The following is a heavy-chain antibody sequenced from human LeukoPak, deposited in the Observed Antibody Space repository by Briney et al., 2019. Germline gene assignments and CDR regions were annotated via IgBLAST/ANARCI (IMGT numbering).Heavy chain of an antibody. J-gene: IGHJ6*03. CDR3: AFQQDYYYYMDV. CDR2: IYYSGST. V-gene: IGHV4-30-4*08. Sequence: SETLSLTCTVSGGSISSGDYYWSWIRQPPGKGLEWIGYIYYSGSTYYNPSLKSRVTISVDTSKNQFSLKLSSVTAAGTAVYYCAFQQDYYYYMDVWGKGTTVTVSS. CDR1: GGSISSGDYY. D-gene: IGHD2-2*01.